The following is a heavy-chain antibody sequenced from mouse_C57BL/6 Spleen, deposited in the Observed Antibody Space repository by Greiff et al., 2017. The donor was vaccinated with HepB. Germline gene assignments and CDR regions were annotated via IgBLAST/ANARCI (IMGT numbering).Heavy chain of an antibody. V-gene: IGHV5-17*01. CDR3: ARERGNYGHYFDY. J-gene: IGHJ2*01. CDR2: ISSGSSTI. Sequence: DVQLVESGGGLVKPGGSLKLSCAASGFTFSDYGMHWVRQAPEKGLEWVAYISSGSSTIYYADTVKGRFTISRDNAKNTLFLQMTSLRSEDTAMYYCARERGNYGHYFDYWGQGTTLTVSS. CDR1: GFTFSDYG. D-gene: IGHD2-1*01.